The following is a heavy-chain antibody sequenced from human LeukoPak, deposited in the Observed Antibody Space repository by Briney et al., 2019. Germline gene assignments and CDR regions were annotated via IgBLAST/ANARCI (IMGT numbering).Heavy chain of an antibody. CDR3: ARDRGYSYGYYFDY. D-gene: IGHD5-18*01. CDR2: IYTSGST. Sequence: SQXLSLTCTVSGGSISSGSYYWSWIRQPAGKGLEWIGRIYTSGSTNYNPSLKSRVTISVDTSKNQFSLKLSSVTAADTAVYYCARDRGYSYGYYFDYWGQGTLVTVSS. V-gene: IGHV4-61*02. CDR1: GGSISSGSYY. J-gene: IGHJ4*02.